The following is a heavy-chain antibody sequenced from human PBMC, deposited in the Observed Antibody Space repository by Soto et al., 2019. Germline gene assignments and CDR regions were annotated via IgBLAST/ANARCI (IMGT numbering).Heavy chain of an antibody. D-gene: IGHD3-22*01. Sequence: TSETLSLTCTVSGGSISSYYWSWIRQPPGKGLEWIRYIYYSGSTNYNPSLKSRVTISVDTSKNQFSLKMSSVTAADTAVYYCARDGYYDSSGYYYYYYGMDVWGQGTTVTVSS. CDR2: IYYSGST. CDR3: ARDGYYDSSGYYYYYYGMDV. J-gene: IGHJ6*02. V-gene: IGHV4-59*01. CDR1: GGSISSYY.